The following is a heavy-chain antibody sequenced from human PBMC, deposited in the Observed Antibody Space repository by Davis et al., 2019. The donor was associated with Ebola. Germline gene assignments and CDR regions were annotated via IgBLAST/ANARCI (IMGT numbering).Heavy chain of an antibody. CDR3: ARASGSSSYYYYGMDV. V-gene: IGHV1-69*04. Sequence: SVKVSCKASGCTFSSYAISWVRQAPGQGLEWMGRIIPILGIANYAQKFQGRVTITADKSTSTAYMELSSLRSEDTAVYYCARASGSSSYYYYGMDVWGQGTTVTVSS. CDR1: GCTFSSYA. CDR2: IIPILGIA. D-gene: IGHD1-26*01. J-gene: IGHJ6*02.